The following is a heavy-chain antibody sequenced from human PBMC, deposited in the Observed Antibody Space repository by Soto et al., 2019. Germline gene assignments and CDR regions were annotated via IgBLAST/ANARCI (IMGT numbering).Heavy chain of an antibody. CDR1: GFVFTDYS. J-gene: IGHJ4*02. D-gene: IGHD5-12*01. V-gene: IGHV3-11*01. CDR3: ARDHKRRDGYNFDS. CDR2: ISNGDETT. Sequence: SLRLSCSAYGFVFTDYSMTWIRQAPGKGLEWVSYISNGDETTQYADSVKGRFSASSDNAKKVLFLRMNSLRVDDTAVYYCARDHKRRDGYNFDSWGRGALVTVSS.